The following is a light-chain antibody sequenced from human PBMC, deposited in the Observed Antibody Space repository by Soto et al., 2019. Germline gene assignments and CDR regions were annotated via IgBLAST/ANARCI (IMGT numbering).Light chain of an antibody. CDR1: SSNIGSNY. CDR3: AVWDDGLSGWV. Sequence: QSVLTQPPSASGTPGQRVTISCSGSSSNIGSNYVFWYHQLPGTAPKLLIYANNHWSSGVPDRVSGSKSGTSASLAISGLRSEDEADYYCAVWDDGLSGWVLGGGTQLTVL. CDR2: ANN. V-gene: IGLV1-47*02. J-gene: IGLJ3*02.